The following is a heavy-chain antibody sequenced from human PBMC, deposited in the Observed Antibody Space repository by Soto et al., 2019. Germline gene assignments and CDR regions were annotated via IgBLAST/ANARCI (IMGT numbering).Heavy chain of an antibody. CDR1: GYTFTGYY. CDR2: MNPNSGNT. CDR3: ARARKYYDFWSGYYGPDAFDI. D-gene: IGHD3-3*01. V-gene: IGHV1-8*02. Sequence: ASVKVSCKASGYTFTGYYMHWVRQATGQGLEWMGWMNPNSGNTGYAQKFQGRVTMTRNTSISTAYMELSSLRSEGTAVYYCARARKYYDFWSGYYGPDAFDIWGQGTMVTVSS. J-gene: IGHJ3*02.